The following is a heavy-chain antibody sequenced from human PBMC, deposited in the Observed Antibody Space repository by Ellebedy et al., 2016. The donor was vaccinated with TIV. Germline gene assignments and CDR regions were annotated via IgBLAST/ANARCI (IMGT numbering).Heavy chain of an antibody. D-gene: IGHD4-17*01. CDR2: ISSSAGTI. CDR3: ARDRYLGDYSHYYYMDV. CDR1: GFTFSDYY. Sequence: PGGSLRLSCAASGFTFSDYYMNRIRQAPGRGLEWVSYISSSAGTIYYADSVKGRFTISRDNAKNSLYLQMNSLRAEDTAVYYCARDRYLGDYSHYYYMDVWGKGTTVTVSS. V-gene: IGHV3-11*01. J-gene: IGHJ6*03.